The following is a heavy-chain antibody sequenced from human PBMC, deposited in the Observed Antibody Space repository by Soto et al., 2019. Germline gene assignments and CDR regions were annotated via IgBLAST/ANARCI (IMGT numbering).Heavy chain of an antibody. D-gene: IGHD6-6*01. CDR1: GFTVSSNY. Sequence: PGGSLRLSCAASGFTVSSNYMSWVRQAPGKGLEWVSVIYSGGSTYYADSVKGRFTISRDNSKNTLYLQMNSLRAEDTAVYYCARDQRSDDSDSSSPFYYYYGMDVWGQGTTVTVSS. CDR2: IYSGGST. CDR3: ARDQRSDDSDSSSPFYYYYGMDV. J-gene: IGHJ6*02. V-gene: IGHV3-53*01.